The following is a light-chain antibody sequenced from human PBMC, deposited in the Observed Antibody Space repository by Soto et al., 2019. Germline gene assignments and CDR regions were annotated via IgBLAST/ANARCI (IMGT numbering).Light chain of an antibody. CDR3: QQYENRPYT. CDR2: DAS. J-gene: IGKJ3*01. CDR1: QDISKF. V-gene: IGKV1-33*01. Sequence: DINMTQSPSSMSASIGDRVSFTSQASQDISKFLNWYQHKKGQAPSILIYDASKSHFGVPSRFSGSGSGTDFTFTISRLQPEDNATYYCQQYENRPYTFGPGTKVDIK.